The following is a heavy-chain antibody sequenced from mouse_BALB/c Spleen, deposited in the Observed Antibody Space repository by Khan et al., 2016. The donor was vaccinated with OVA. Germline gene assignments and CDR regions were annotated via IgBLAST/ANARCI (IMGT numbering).Heavy chain of an antibody. Sequence: VQLQQSGPELVKPEASVKISCKASGYSFTGYFMNWVMQSHGKSLEWIGRINPHIGETLYNQKFKGKATLTVDESSRTAHMELRSLASEDSAVYYCAEKNGSDFDYWGQGTTLTVSS. J-gene: IGHJ2*01. V-gene: IGHV1-20*02. CDR1: GYSFTGYF. CDR3: AEKNGSDFDY. D-gene: IGHD1-1*01. CDR2: INPHIGET.